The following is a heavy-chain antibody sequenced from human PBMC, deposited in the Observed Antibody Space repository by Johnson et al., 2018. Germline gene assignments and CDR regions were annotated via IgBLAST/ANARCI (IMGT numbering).Heavy chain of an antibody. J-gene: IGHJ6*02. Sequence: QVQLVQSGAEVKKPGSSVKVSCKASGGTFSIYAISWVRQAPGQGLEWMGGIIPIFETLKYAQKFQGRVTITADETTSTAYRALSSLRSDDTAVYYCARNGDSGSSLPLWNYYDVWGQGTTVTVSS. D-gene: IGHD1-26*01. CDR2: IIPIFETL. V-gene: IGHV1-69*01. CDR1: GGTFSIYA. CDR3: ARNGDSGSSLPLWNYYDV.